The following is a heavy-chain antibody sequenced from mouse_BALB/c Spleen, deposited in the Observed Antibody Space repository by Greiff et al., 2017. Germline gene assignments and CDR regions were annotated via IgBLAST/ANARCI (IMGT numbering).Heavy chain of an antibody. J-gene: IGHJ3*01. CDR1: GFSFTSYG. V-gene: IGHV2-2*02. CDR2: IWSGGST. D-gene: IGHD1-1*02. Sequence: QVQLKESGPGLVQPSQSLSITCTVSGFSFTSYGVHWVRQSPGKGLEWLGVIWSGGSTDYNAAFISRLSISKDNSKSQVFFKMNSLQANDTAIYYCDSSFPYYAFAYWGQGTLVTVSA. CDR3: DSSFPYYAFAY.